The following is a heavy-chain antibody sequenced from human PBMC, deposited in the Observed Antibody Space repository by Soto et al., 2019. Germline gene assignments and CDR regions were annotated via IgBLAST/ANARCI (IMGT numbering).Heavy chain of an antibody. D-gene: IGHD6-6*01. CDR2: IKQDGSEK. Sequence: PGGSLRLSFAASGFTFSSYWMSWVRQAPWKGLEWVANIKQDGSEKYYVDSVKGRFTIPRDNAKNSLYLQMNSLRAEDTAVYYCARESRYSSSSGPAHSYYGMDVWGQGTTVTVSS. CDR1: GFTFSSYW. CDR3: ARESRYSSSSGPAHSYYGMDV. V-gene: IGHV3-7*01. J-gene: IGHJ6*02.